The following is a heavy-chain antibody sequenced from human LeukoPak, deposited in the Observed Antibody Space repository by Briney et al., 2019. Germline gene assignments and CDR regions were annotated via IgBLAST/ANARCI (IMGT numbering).Heavy chain of an antibody. D-gene: IGHD3-9*01. Sequence: GGSLRLSCAASGFTFSSYTMHWIRQAPGKGLEWVSSISGSNSYIFYADSVKGRFTVSRDNAKDSLYLQMNSLRAEDTAVYYCARMKGDILTGYYLDYWGQGTLVTVSS. CDR1: GFTFSSYT. V-gene: IGHV3-21*01. CDR2: ISGSNSYI. J-gene: IGHJ4*02. CDR3: ARMKGDILTGYYLDY.